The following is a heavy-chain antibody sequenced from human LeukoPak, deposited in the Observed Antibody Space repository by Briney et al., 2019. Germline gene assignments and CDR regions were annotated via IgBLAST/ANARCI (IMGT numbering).Heavy chain of an antibody. CDR1: GFTFSSYW. CDR2: IKQDGREK. Sequence: GGSLRLSCAASGFTFSSYWMSWVRQAPGKWLEWVANIKQDGREKYYVDSVKGRFTISRDNAKNSLYLQMNSLRAEDTAVYYCARDRCSGGSCYTLWGQGTLVTVSS. D-gene: IGHD2-15*01. J-gene: IGHJ4*02. V-gene: IGHV3-7*01. CDR3: ARDRCSGGSCYTL.